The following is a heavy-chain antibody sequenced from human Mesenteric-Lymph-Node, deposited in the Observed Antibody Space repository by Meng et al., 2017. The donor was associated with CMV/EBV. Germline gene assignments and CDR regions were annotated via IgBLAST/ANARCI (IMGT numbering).Heavy chain of an antibody. CDR1: GFTFSSYE. D-gene: IGHD5-24*01. CDR3: ARGIGMGSYYYAMDV. Sequence: GESLKISCAASGFTFSSYEMNWVRQAPGKGLEWVSYIDARSRTINYADSVKGRFTISRDNAKNSVYLQMNGLRDDDTALYYCARGIGMGSYYYAMDVWGQGTTVTVSS. CDR2: IDARSRTI. J-gene: IGHJ6*02. V-gene: IGHV3-48*03.